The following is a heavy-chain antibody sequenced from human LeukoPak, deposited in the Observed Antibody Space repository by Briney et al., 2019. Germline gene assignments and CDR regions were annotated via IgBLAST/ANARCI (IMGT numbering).Heavy chain of an antibody. J-gene: IGHJ4*02. V-gene: IGHV3-23*01. CDR1: GLTVSNNY. CDR2: ISGSGGST. Sequence: PTGGSLRLSCAASGLTVSNNYMNWVRQAPGKGLEWVSAISGSGGSTYYADSVKGRFTISRDNSKNTLYLQMNSLRAEDTAVDYCAKDSRPLDYWGQGTLVTVSS. CDR3: AKDSRPLDY.